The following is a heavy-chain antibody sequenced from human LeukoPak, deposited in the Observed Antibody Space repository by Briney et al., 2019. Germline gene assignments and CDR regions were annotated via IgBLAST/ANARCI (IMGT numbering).Heavy chain of an antibody. J-gene: IGHJ4*02. D-gene: IGHD1-26*01. Sequence: GGSLRLSCAASGFTFSSYSMNWVRQAPGKGLEWVGRIKSKTDGGTTDYAARVKGRFTISRDDSKNTLYLQMNSLKTEDTAVYYCTTDWDNSGSYFDLVENYWGQGTLVTVSS. CDR3: TTDWDNSGSYFDLVENY. CDR2: IKSKTDGGTT. CDR1: GFTFSSYS. V-gene: IGHV3-15*01.